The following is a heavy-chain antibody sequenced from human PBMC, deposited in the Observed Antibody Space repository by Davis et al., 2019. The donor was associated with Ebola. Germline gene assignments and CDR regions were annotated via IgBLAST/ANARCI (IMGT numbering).Heavy chain of an antibody. J-gene: IGHJ6*02. CDR3: ASTGFTYSGSYHGGYYYYYYGMDV. Sequence: MPSETLSLTCTVSGGSVSSGSYYWSWIRQPPGKGLEWIGYIYYSGSTNYNPSLKSRVTISVDTSKNQFSLKLSSVTAADTAVYYCASTGFTYSGSYHGGYYYYYYGMDVWGQGTTVTVSS. CDR2: IYYSGST. CDR1: GGSVSSGSYY. D-gene: IGHD1-26*01. V-gene: IGHV4-61*01.